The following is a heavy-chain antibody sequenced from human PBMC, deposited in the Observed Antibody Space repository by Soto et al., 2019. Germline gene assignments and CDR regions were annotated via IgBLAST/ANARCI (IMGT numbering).Heavy chain of an antibody. V-gene: IGHV3-30-3*01. Sequence: QVQLVESGGGVVQPGRSLRLSCAASGFTFSSYAMHWVRQAPGKGLEWVAVISYDGSNKYYADSVKGRFTISRDNSKNTLYLQMNRLRAEDTAVYYCARDFQYSGYDTNWFDPWGQGTLVTVSS. CDR3: ARDFQYSGYDTNWFDP. CDR2: ISYDGSNK. D-gene: IGHD5-12*01. J-gene: IGHJ5*02. CDR1: GFTFSSYA.